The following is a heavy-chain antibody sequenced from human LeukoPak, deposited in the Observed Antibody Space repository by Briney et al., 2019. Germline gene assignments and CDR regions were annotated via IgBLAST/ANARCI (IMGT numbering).Heavy chain of an antibody. CDR3: ARTRGYYFDY. CDR1: GYSFTNYY. V-gene: IGHV1-46*01. Sequence: ASVKVSCTASGYSFTNYYMHWVRQAPAQGLEWMGMINPSGGSTTYAQKFQSRLTTTRDMSTNKVFMELRSLTSADTAAYYCARTRGYYFDYRGQGTLVTVSS. J-gene: IGHJ4*02. CDR2: INPSGGST.